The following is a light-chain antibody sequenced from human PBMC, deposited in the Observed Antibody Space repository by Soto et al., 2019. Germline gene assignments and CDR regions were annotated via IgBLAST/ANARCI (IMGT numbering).Light chain of an antibody. CDR1: QDISYA. J-gene: IGKJ4*01. Sequence: AIQLTQSPSSLSASVGESVTITCRASQDISYALAWYQQKPGKPPKLLIYDASCLEGGVPSICSADRSETDYSLTINSLQPEDFGTYYCEQFSNYPLTFGGGTKVEI. CDR3: EQFSNYPLT. CDR2: DAS. V-gene: IGKV1D-13*01.